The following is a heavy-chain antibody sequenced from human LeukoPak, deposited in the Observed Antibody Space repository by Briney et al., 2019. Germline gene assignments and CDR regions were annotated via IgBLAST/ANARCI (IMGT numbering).Heavy chain of an antibody. V-gene: IGHV3-23*01. CDR3: AKDSGYSSGWYNY. D-gene: IGHD6-19*01. J-gene: IGHJ4*02. CDR1: GFTFSSYA. Sequence: PGGSLRLSCSASGFTFSSYAMSWVRQAPGKGLDWVSSVSGGGGSTYYADSVKGRFTISRDDSKNTLYLQMNSLRGEDTAVYYCAKDSGYSSGWYNYWGQGTLATVSS. CDR2: VSGGGGST.